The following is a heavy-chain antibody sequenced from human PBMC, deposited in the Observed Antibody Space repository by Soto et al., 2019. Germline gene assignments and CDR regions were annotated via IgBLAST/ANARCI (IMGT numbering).Heavy chain of an antibody. CDR3: ARDKDRLQLGGNYYFILDV. V-gene: IGHV1-69*12. Sequence: QVQLVKSGAEVKKPGSSVKVSGKASGGTFRTSAISWVRQAPGQGLEWVGGIMPVFRRPKYAQNFQDRVTITADESTSTAYMELNSLRSDDTAVYYCARDKDRLQLGGNYYFILDVWGQGTAVTVSS. D-gene: IGHD1-1*01. CDR2: IMPVFRRP. J-gene: IGHJ6*02. CDR1: GGTFRTSA.